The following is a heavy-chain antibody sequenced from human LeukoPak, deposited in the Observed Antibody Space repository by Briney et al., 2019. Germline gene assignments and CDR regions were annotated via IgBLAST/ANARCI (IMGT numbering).Heavy chain of an antibody. CDR1: GFTFSSYG. V-gene: IGHV3-33*01. CDR2: IWYDGSNK. CDR3: ARGDIVVVVAAQFDY. D-gene: IGHD2-15*01. Sequence: GGSLRLSCAASGFTFSSYGMHWVRQAPGKGLEWVAVIWYDGSNKYYADSVKGRFTISRDNSKNTLYLQMSSLRAEDTAVYYCARGDIVVVVAAQFDYWGQGTLVTVSS. J-gene: IGHJ4*02.